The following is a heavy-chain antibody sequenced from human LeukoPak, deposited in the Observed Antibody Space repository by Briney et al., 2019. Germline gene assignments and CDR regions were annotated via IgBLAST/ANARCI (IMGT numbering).Heavy chain of an antibody. D-gene: IGHD3-10*01. J-gene: IGHJ4*02. Sequence: GGSLRLSCAASGFPFSPYAMHWVRRAPGKGLEWVAVISYDGSNEHYADSVKGRFTISRDNSKNMVYLQMNSLRPEDTAVYYCARDNYGFDYWGQGTLVTVSS. CDR1: GFPFSPYA. CDR2: ISYDGSNE. V-gene: IGHV3-30-3*01. CDR3: ARDNYGFDY.